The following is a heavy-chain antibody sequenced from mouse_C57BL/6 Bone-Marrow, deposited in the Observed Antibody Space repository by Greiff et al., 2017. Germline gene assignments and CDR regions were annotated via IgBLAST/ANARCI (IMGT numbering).Heavy chain of an antibody. J-gene: IGHJ4*01. D-gene: IGHD2-14*01. CDR2: INPNNGGT. V-gene: IGHV1-26*01. CDR1: GYTFTDYY. CDR3: ARWGVRRGYYAMDY. Sequence: VQLQQSGPELVKPGASVKISCKASGYTFTDYYMNWVKQSHGKSLEWIGDINPNNGGTSYNQKFKGKATLTVDKSSSTAYMELRSLTSEDSAVYYCARWGVRRGYYAMDYWGQGTSVTVSS.